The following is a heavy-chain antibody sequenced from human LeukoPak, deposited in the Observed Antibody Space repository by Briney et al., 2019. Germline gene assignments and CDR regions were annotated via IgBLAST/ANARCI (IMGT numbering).Heavy chain of an antibody. CDR3: ARAGIRIAAAGGVWFDP. J-gene: IGHJ5*02. Sequence: PGGSLRLSCAASGFTFSSYWMSWVRQAPGKGLEWVANIKQDGSEKYYVDSVKGRFTISRDNAKNSLYLQMNSLRAEDTAVYYCARAGIRIAAAGGVWFDPWGQGTLVTVSS. CDR2: IKQDGSEK. V-gene: IGHV3-7*01. D-gene: IGHD6-13*01. CDR1: GFTFSSYW.